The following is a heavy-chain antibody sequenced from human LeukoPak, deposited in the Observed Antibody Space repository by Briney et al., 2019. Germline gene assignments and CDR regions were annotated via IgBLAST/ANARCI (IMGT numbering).Heavy chain of an antibody. Sequence: GGSLRLSCAASVFTFSNAGVSCVRQAPGKGLEWVGRIKRETDGGTTDYVAPVKGRFTISRDDSKNTLYLQMNSLTTEDTAVYYCTTDLYCSGGSCYRQGYWGQGTLVTVSS. CDR2: IKRETDGGTT. J-gene: IGHJ4*02. CDR1: VFTFSNAG. V-gene: IGHV3-15*01. CDR3: TTDLYCSGGSCYRQGY. D-gene: IGHD2-15*01.